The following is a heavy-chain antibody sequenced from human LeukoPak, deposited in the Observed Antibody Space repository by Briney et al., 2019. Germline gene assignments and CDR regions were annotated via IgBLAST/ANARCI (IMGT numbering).Heavy chain of an antibody. D-gene: IGHD1-1*01. CDR3: AKSRSGSANWALQIFDN. J-gene: IGHJ4*02. Sequence: GGSPRLSCAASGFTFSSYTMIWVRQAPGKGLEWVSAISGSGDSTSYADSVKGRFTISRDTSKNTLYLQMNSLRAEDTAVYFCAKSRSGSANWALQIFDNWGQGTLVTVSS. CDR1: GFTFSSYT. V-gene: IGHV3-23*01. CDR2: ISGSGDST.